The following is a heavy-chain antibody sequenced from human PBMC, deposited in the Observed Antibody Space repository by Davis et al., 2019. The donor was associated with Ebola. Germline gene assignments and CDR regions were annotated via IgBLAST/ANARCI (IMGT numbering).Heavy chain of an antibody. CDR3: ARVAYYDFWSGYIDYYYYMDV. V-gene: IGHV4-61*08. CDR1: GDSISSGDYY. J-gene: IGHJ6*03. D-gene: IGHD3-3*01. Sequence: SETLSLTCTVSGDSISSGDYYWSWIRQPPGKGLEWIGHIYYSGSTNYNPSLKSRVTISVDTSKNQFSLKLSSVTAADTAVYYCARVAYYDFWSGYIDYYYYMDVWGKGTTVTVSS. CDR2: IYYSGST.